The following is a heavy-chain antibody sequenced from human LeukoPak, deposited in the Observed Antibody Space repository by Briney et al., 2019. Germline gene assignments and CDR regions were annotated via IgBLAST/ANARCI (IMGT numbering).Heavy chain of an antibody. D-gene: IGHD3-22*01. CDR1: GYSFTSYW. CDR2: IYPGDSDT. J-gene: IGHJ4*02. Sequence: GESLKISCKGSGYSFTSYWIGRVRQMPGKGLEWMGIIYPGDSDTRYSPSFQGQVTISADKSISTAYLQWSSLKASDTAMYYCARHRADSSSKLGRFTLIDYWGQGTLVTVSS. CDR3: ARHRADSSSKLGRFTLIDY. V-gene: IGHV5-51*01.